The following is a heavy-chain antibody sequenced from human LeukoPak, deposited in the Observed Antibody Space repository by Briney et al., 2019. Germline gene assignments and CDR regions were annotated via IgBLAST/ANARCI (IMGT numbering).Heavy chain of an antibody. J-gene: IGHJ6*03. CDR1: GGSISSYY. CDR2: IYYSGST. CDR3: ARATYYSDSTGYSYYNYYYMDV. Sequence: SETLSLTCTVSGGSISSYYWNWIRQPPGKGLEWIGYIYYSGSTNYNPSLKSRVTISVDTSNNQFSLKLNSVTAADTAVYYCARATYYSDSTGYSYYNYYYMDVWGKGTTVTVSS. V-gene: IGHV4-59*01. D-gene: IGHD3-22*01.